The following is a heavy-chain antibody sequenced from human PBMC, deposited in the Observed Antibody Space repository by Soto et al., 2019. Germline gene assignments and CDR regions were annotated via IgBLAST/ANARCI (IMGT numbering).Heavy chain of an antibody. CDR3: ARATFIRKGYYDATDYYYFDY. D-gene: IGHD3-22*01. CDR2: IFCTGST. Sequence: PSETMSLTCAVAGGSTCRGGFSRSWIRQSPRRALECIGYIFCTGSTYYNPSLKSRVTISVDRSKNQFSLRLTSVTAADTAVYYCARATFIRKGYYDATDYYYFDYWGQGALVTVSS. CDR1: GGSTCRGGFS. V-gene: IGHV4-30-2*06. J-gene: IGHJ4*02.